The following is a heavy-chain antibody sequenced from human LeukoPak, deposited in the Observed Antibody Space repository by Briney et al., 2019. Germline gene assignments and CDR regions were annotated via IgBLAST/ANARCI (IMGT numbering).Heavy chain of an antibody. J-gene: IGHJ4*02. CDR2: IYSGGST. V-gene: IGHV3-66*02. CDR1: GFTVSSNY. Sequence: PGGSLRLSCAVSGFTVSSNYMSWVRQAPGKGLEWVSVIYSGGSTYYADSVKGRFTISRDNSKNTLYLQMNSLRGEDTAVYYCARDFPGRYSGYDSSLDYWGQGTLVTVSS. D-gene: IGHD5-12*01. CDR3: ARDFPGRYSGYDSSLDY.